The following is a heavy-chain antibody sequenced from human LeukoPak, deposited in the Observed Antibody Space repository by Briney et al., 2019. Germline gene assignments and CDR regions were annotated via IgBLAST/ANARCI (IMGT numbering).Heavy chain of an antibody. V-gene: IGHV1-46*01. CDR3: ARSMVVRGVMGNYFDP. J-gene: IGHJ5*02. CDR2: INPSGGST. Sequence: GASVKVSCKASGYTFTIYYIHWVRQAPGQGLEWMGIINPSGGSTSYAQKFQGRVTMTRDTSTSTVYMEMSRLRSDDTAVYYCARSMVVRGVMGNYFDPWGQGTLVTVSS. D-gene: IGHD3-10*01. CDR1: GYTFTIYY.